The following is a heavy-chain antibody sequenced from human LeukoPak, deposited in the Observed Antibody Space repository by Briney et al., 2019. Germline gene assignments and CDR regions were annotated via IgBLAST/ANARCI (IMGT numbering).Heavy chain of an antibody. V-gene: IGHV4-38-2*01. CDR1: SYFISNGYS. CDR2: MYLSGTT. J-gene: IGHJ3*01. D-gene: IGHD4-17*01. CDR3: AKTDYGHYSGFEV. Sequence: KPSETLSLPCGVSSYFISNGYSLGWVRQPPGKGLEWIGSMYLSGTTYYNPSLKSRVTISVDKSKNQFSLKVDFVTAADTAVYFCAKTDYGHYSGFEVWGQGIMVTVSS.